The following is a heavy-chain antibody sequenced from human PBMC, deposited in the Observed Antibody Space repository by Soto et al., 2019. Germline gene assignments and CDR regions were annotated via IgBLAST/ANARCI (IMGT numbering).Heavy chain of an antibody. CDR2: INPNSGGT. J-gene: IGHJ6*02. CDR1: GYTFTGYY. D-gene: IGHD5-18*01. CDR3: ARLDTVMVMGHFYYGMDV. V-gene: IGHV1-2*02. Sequence: SVKVSCKTSGYTFTGYYIHWVRQAPGQGLEWMGWINPNSGGTNSAQKCQGRVTMTRDTSTSTAYMELSRLRSDDTAVYYCARLDTVMVMGHFYYGMDVGGQGTTVPVS.